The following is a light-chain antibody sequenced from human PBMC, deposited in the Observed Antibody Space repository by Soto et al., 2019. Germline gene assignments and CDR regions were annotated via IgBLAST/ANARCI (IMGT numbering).Light chain of an antibody. CDR1: QSVRYNY. CDR2: GVS. CDR3: QQYGTSPRT. J-gene: IGKJ1*01. Sequence: IVLTHSPGTLSLSPGEGATLSCRASQSVRYNYLAWYQQKPGQAPRLLIYGVSTRATGIPDRFSGSGSGTDFTLTISRLDPEDFAVYYCQQYGTSPRTFGQGTKVDIK. V-gene: IGKV3-20*01.